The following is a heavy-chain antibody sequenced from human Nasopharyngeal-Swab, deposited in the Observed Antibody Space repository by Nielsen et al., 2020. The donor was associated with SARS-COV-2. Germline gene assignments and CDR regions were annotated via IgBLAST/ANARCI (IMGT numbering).Heavy chain of an antibody. J-gene: IGHJ6*02. V-gene: IGHV3-48*03. CDR2: ISSSGSTI. CDR1: GFTFSSYA. CDR3: ARDGRLRYFDWSYYYYGMDV. Sequence: GGSLRLSCAASGFTFSSYAMSWVRQAPGKGLEWVSYISSSGSTIYYADSVKGRFTISRDNAKNSLYLQMNSLRAEDTAVYYCARDGRLRYFDWSYYYYGMDVWGQGTTVTVSS. D-gene: IGHD3-9*01.